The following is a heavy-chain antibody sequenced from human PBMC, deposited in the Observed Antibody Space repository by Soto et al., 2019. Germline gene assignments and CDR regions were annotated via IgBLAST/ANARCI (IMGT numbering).Heavy chain of an antibody. CDR1: GGSISSYY. CDR3: ARGDSSGWYLHKYGMDV. CDR2: IYYSGST. Sequence: PSETLSLTCTVSGGSISSYYWSWIRQPPGKGLEWIGYIYYSGSTNYNPSLKSRVTISVDTSKNQFSLKLSSVTAADTAVYYCARGDSSGWYLHKYGMDVWGQGTTVTVSS. J-gene: IGHJ6*02. D-gene: IGHD6-19*01. V-gene: IGHV4-59*01.